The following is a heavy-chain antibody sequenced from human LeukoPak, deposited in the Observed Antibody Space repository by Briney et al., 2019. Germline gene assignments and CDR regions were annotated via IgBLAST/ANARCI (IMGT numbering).Heavy chain of an antibody. CDR3: ARLGYSYGYPYYYYYMDV. CDR2: IYTSGST. Sequence: SETLSLTCTVSGGSISSYYWSWIRQPAGKGLEWIGRIYTSGSTNYNPSLKSRVTMSVDTSKNQFSLKLSSVTAADTAVYYCARLGYSYGYPYYYYYMDVWSKGTTVTISS. D-gene: IGHD5-18*01. CDR1: GGSISSYY. V-gene: IGHV4-4*07. J-gene: IGHJ6*03.